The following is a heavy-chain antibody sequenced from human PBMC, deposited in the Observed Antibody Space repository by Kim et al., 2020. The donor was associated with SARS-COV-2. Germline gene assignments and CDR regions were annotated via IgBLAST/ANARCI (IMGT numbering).Heavy chain of an antibody. D-gene: IGHD3-10*01. V-gene: IGHV1-18*01. CDR3: ARGLDELYYFDY. J-gene: IGHJ4*02. Sequence: NYAQKLQGRVTMTTDTSTSTAYMELRSLRSDDTAVYYCARGLDELYYFDYWGQGTLVTVSS.